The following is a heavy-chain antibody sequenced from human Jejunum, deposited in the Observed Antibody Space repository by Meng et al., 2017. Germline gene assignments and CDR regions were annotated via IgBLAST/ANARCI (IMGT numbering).Heavy chain of an antibody. CDR2: IKQDGSER. J-gene: IGHJ4*02. CDR3: AREVGVTTFDS. Sequence: GESLKISCAVSGFTFSSYWMSWVRQAPGKGLEWVAQIKQDGSERYHVDSVKGRFSISRDNAKNSLYLQMNSLRAEDTAVYYCAREVGVTTFDSWGQGTLVTVSS. V-gene: IGHV3-7*01. D-gene: IGHD1-26*01. CDR1: GFTFSSYW.